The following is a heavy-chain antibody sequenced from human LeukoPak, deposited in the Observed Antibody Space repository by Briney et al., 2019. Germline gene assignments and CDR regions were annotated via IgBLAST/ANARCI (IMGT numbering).Heavy chain of an antibody. CDR1: GGTFSLYN. Sequence: SVRVSCEASGGTFSLYNISWVRQAPGQGLEWVGRIIPILCIANYAQNFQGRVTITADKSTSTASKEPSSLRSEDTAVYYCARILIVNVGNAFDIGGRETMVTVSS. CDR3: ARILIVNVGNAFDI. D-gene: IGHD3-16*02. V-gene: IGHV1-69*02. J-gene: IGHJ3*02. CDR2: IIPILCIA.